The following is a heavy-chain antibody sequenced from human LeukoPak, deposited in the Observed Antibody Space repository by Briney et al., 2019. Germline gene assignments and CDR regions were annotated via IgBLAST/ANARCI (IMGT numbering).Heavy chain of an antibody. V-gene: IGHV4-39*01. CDR2: IYYSGGT. J-gene: IGHJ4*02. D-gene: IGHD6-13*01. CDR3: ARATGSIAAATSYYFDY. CDR1: GGSISSSSYY. Sequence: SETLSLTCTVSGGSISSSSYYWGWIRQPPGKGLEWIGSIYYSGGTYYNPSLKSRVTISVDTSKNQFSLKLSSVTAADTAVYYCARATGSIAAATSYYFDYWGQGTLVTVSS.